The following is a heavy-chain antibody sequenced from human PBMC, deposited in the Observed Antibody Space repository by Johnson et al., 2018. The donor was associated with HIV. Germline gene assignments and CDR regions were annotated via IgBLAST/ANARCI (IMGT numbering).Heavy chain of an antibody. D-gene: IGHD1-7*01. CDR1: GFTFSNYW. Sequence: VQLVESGGGLVQTGGSLTLSCAASGFTFSNYWMSWVRQVPGKGLEWVANIKRDGSVKHYVDPVKGRFTISRDNAENALYLRMNSLRGEDTAMYYCARERSGTIAFDIWGQGTMVTVSS. CDR3: ARERSGTIAFDI. V-gene: IGHV3-7*01. CDR2: IKRDGSVK. J-gene: IGHJ3*02.